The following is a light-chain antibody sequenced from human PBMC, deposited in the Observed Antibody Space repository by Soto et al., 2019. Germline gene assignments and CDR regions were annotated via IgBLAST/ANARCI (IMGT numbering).Light chain of an antibody. V-gene: IGKV3-20*01. CDR3: HQYGLSPPYT. Sequence: EIVLTQSPCTLSLSPGARATLSCRASQSVDRNYLAWYQHKPGQAPRLLIYGASTRATGIPDRFSGSGSGTDFTLTISRLEPEDFAVYYCHQYGLSPPYTFGPGTKVDIK. J-gene: IGKJ3*01. CDR1: QSVDRNY. CDR2: GAS.